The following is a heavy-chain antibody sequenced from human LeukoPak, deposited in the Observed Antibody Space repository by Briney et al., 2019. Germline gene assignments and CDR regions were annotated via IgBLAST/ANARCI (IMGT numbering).Heavy chain of an antibody. J-gene: IGHJ5*02. CDR1: GGSISSYY. CDR3: AREESYYDSSRFDP. Sequence: SETLSLACTVSGGSISSYYWSWIRQPAGKGLKWIGRIYTSGSTNYNPSLKSRVTMSVDTSKNQFSLKLSSVTAADTAVYYCAREESYYDSSRFDPWGQGTLVTVSS. CDR2: IYTSGST. V-gene: IGHV4-4*07. D-gene: IGHD3-22*01.